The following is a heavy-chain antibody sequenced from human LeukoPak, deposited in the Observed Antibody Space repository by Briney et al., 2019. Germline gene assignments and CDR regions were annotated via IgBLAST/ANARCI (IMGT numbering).Heavy chain of an antibody. J-gene: IGHJ6*02. V-gene: IGHV3-23*01. CDR1: GFTFSSYA. Sequence: GGSLRLSCAASGFTFSSYAMSWVRQAPGKGLEWVSVISSSGGSTYYADSVKGRFTISRDNSKNTLYLQMNSLRAEDTAVYYCAKLSWEGDYYYYGMDVWGQGTTVTVSS. CDR2: ISSSGGST. CDR3: AKLSWEGDYYYYGMDV. D-gene: IGHD6-13*01.